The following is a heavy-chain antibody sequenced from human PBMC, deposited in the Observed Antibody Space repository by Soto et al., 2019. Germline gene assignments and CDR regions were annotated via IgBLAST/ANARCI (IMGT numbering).Heavy chain of an antibody. V-gene: IGHV2-70*01. CDR3: ARAYGSGNYFLYYGMDV. Sequence: SGPTLVNPTQTLTLTCTFSGFSLTTNAMCVTWIRQPPGKALEWLALINWDDDKYCSTSLKTRLTISKDTSKNQVVLTMTNMDPVDTATYYCARAYGSGNYFLYYGMDVWGQGTAVTVSS. D-gene: IGHD3-10*01. CDR2: INWDDDK. J-gene: IGHJ6*02. CDR1: GFSLTTNAMC.